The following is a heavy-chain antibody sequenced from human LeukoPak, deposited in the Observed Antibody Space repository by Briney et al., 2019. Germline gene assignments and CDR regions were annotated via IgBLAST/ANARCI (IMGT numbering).Heavy chain of an antibody. V-gene: IGHV3-23*01. CDR2: ISGSGGST. CDR1: GFTFSSYA. J-gene: IGHJ4*02. Sequence: GGSLRLSCAASGFTFSSYAMSWVRQGPGKGLEWVSGISGSGGSTYYADSVKGRFTISRDNSKNTLYLQMNSLRAEDTAVYYCAKDSHSGTYFDSWGRGTLVTVSS. CDR3: AKDSHSGTYFDS. D-gene: IGHD1-26*01.